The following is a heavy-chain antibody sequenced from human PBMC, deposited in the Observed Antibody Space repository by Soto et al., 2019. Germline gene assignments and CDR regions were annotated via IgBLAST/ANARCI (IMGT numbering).Heavy chain of an antibody. CDR3: ARRNFDYDFWSGYYTWFDP. D-gene: IGHD3-3*01. CDR2: IYYSGST. CDR1: GGSISSGGYY. V-gene: IGHV4-31*03. Sequence: SETLSLTCTVSGGSISSGGYYWSWIRQHPGKGLEWIGYIYYSGSTYYNPSLKSRVTISVDTSKNQFSLKLSSVTAADTAVYYCARRNFDYDFWSGYYTWFDPWGQGTLVTVS. J-gene: IGHJ5*02.